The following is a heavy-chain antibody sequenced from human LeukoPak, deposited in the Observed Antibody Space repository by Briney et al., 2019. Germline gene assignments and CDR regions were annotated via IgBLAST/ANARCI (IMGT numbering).Heavy chain of an antibody. J-gene: IGHJ4*02. V-gene: IGHV4-39*01. D-gene: IGHD6-13*01. CDR2: IYYSGST. Sequence: SETLSLTCTVSGDSISSSSYYWGWIRQPPGKGLEWIGSIYYSGSTYYNPSLKSRVTISVDTSKNQFSLKLSSVTAADTAVYYCARMQQLVFGYWGQGTLVTVSS. CDR3: ARMQQLVFGY. CDR1: GDSISSSSYY.